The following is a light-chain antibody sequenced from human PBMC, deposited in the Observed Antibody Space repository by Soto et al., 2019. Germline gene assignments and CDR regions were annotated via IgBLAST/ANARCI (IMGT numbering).Light chain of an antibody. CDR3: SSWDDSLNGWV. J-gene: IGLJ3*02. Sequence: QSVLTQPPSASGTPGQRVTISCSGSNSNLGSNPVNWYQQLPGTAPKLLIYTNNQRPSGVPDRFSGSRSGTSASLAISGLQSEDEADYYCSSWDDSLNGWVFGGGTKLTVL. V-gene: IGLV1-44*01. CDR1: NSNLGSNP. CDR2: TNN.